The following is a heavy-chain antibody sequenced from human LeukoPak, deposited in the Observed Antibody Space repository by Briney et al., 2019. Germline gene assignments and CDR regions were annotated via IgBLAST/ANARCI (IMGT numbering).Heavy chain of an antibody. CDR1: GYTFTGYY. D-gene: IGHD3-9*01. CDR2: INPNSGGT. Sequence: ASVKVSCKASGYTFTGYYMHWVRQAPGQGLEWMGWINPNSGGTNYAQKFQGRVTMTRDTSISTAYMELSRLRSDDTAVYYCARGEGRLVIISDYWGQGTLVTVSS. CDR3: ARGEGRLVIISDY. J-gene: IGHJ4*02. V-gene: IGHV1-2*02.